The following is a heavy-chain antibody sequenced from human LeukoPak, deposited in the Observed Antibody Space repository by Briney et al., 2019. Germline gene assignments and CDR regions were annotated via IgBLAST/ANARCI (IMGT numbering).Heavy chain of an antibody. V-gene: IGHV4-59*01. D-gene: IGHD5-24*01. Sequence: TPSETLSLTCTVSGGSISSYYWSWIRQPPGKGLEWIGYISYSGSTNYNPSLKSRVSISVDTPKNQFSLKLSSVTAADTAVYYCVSSVRWLQFDSWGQGTLVTVSS. J-gene: IGHJ4*02. CDR2: ISYSGST. CDR1: GGSISSYY. CDR3: VSSVRWLQFDS.